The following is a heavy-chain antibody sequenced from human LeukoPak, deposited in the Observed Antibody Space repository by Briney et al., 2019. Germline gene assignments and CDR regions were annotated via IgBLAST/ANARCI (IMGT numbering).Heavy chain of an antibody. J-gene: IGHJ4*02. D-gene: IGHD3-10*01. V-gene: IGHV4-39*01. CDR2: IYYSGST. Sequence: SETLSLTCTVSGGSISSSSYYWGWIRQPPGKGLEWIGSIYYSGSTYYNPSLMSRVTISVDTSKNQFSLKLTSVTAADTAVYYCARHRGAGFDYRGQGTLVTVSS. CDR1: GGSISSSSYY. CDR3: ARHRGAGFDY.